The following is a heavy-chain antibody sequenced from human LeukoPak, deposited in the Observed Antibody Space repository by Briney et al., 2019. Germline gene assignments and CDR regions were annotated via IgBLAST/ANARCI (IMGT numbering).Heavy chain of an antibody. CDR1: GFTVISNY. D-gene: IGHD3-9*01. V-gene: IGHV3-66*01. CDR3: ARGVLRYFDWLFDY. CDR2: IYSGGST. J-gene: IGHJ4*02. Sequence: PGGSLRLSCASSGFTVISNYMSWVRQAPGKGLGWVSVIYSGGSTYYADSVKGRFTISRDNSKNTLYLQMNSLRAEDTAVYYCARGVLRYFDWLFDYWGQGTLVTVSS.